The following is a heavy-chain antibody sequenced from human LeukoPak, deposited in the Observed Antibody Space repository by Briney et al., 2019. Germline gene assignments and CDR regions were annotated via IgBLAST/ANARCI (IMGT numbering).Heavy chain of an antibody. Sequence: PSETLSLTCTVSGGSISSYYWSWIRQPPGKGLEWIGYIYYSGSTNYNPSLKSRVTISVDTSKNQFSLKLSSVTAADTAVYYCARVSLYDSSGYYYYWFDPWGQGTLVTVSS. V-gene: IGHV4-59*01. CDR2: IYYSGST. D-gene: IGHD3-22*01. J-gene: IGHJ5*02. CDR1: GGSISSYY. CDR3: ARVSLYDSSGYYYYWFDP.